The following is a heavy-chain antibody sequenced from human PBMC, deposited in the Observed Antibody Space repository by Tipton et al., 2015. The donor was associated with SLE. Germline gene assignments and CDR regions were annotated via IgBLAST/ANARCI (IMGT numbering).Heavy chain of an antibody. CDR1: GYSISSGYY. V-gene: IGHV4-38-2*01. CDR2: IYHSGST. CDR3: ARVGTGGYSYGNPFDY. J-gene: IGHJ4*02. D-gene: IGHD5-18*01. Sequence: TLSLTCAVSGYSISSGYYWGWIRQPPGKGLEWIGSIYHSGSTYYNPSLKSRVTISVDTSKNQFSLKLGSVTAADTAVYYCARVGTGGYSYGNPFDYWGQGTLVTVSS.